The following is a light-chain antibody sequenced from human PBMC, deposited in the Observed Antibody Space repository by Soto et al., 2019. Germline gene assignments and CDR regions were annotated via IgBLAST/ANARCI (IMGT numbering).Light chain of an antibody. J-gene: IGKJ5*01. CDR2: GAS. CDR1: QSISIN. Sequence: EIVLTQSPGTLSVSPGDRVTLSCRASQSISINLAWYQHKPGQAPRLLIHGASTRATGVPARISGSGTGTDFTLTISSLEAEDSAVYYCQQRSNWPSITFGQGTRLEI. V-gene: IGKV3-11*01. CDR3: QQRSNWPSIT.